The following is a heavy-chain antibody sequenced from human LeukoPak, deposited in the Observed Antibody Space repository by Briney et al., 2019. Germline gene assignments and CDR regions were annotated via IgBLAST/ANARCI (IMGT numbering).Heavy chain of an antibody. CDR1: GYSFTDYY. D-gene: IGHD2-21*01. J-gene: IGHJ5*02. CDR3: ARADRLHGGPYLIGP. CDR2: INPNSGGT. Sequence: ASVKVSCKASGYSFTDYYMHWVRQAPGQGLEWMGWINPNSGGTSSAQKFHGRVTMTRDTSITTVYMEVSWLTSDDTAIYYCARADRLHGGPYLIGPWGQGTLVTGSS. V-gene: IGHV1-2*02.